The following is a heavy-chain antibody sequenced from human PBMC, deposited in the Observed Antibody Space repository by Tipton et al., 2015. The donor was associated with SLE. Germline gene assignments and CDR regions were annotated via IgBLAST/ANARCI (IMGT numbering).Heavy chain of an antibody. CDR2: MFHSGSS. Sequence: TLSLTCTVSGASISSYYWSWLRQSPGKGLEWIGYMFHSGSSNYNPSLKSRVTLSVDKSKNQFSLNLRSVTVADTAVYYCTRSLYNTNWFWFDPWGQGTLVTVSS. D-gene: IGHD6-13*01. V-gene: IGHV4-59*07. J-gene: IGHJ5*02. CDR3: TRSLYNTNWFWFDP. CDR1: GASISSYY.